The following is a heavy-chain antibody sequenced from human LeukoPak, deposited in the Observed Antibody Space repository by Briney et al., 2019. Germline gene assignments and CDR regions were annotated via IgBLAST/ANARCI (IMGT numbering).Heavy chain of an antibody. V-gene: IGHV1-69*04. CDR3: ARDSDPRIFDI. J-gene: IGHJ3*02. CDR1: GGTFSSYA. D-gene: IGHD2-15*01. Sequence: GASVKVSCKASGGTFSSYAISWVRQAPGQGLEWMGRIIPILGIANYAQKFQGRVTITADKSTSTAYMELSSLRSEDTAVYYCARDSDPRIFDIWGQGAMVTVSS. CDR2: IIPILGIA.